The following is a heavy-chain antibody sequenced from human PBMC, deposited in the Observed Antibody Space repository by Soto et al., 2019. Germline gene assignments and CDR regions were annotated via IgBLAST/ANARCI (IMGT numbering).Heavy chain of an antibody. J-gene: IGHJ4*02. CDR3: TTAYHGSGKYFDIFDY. D-gene: IGHD3-10*01. Sequence: ELQLVESGGGLAKPGGSLRLSCAASGFTFSEAWMHWVRPAPGKGLEWVGGIKSNSDGGTTDYAAPVKGRSSISSDDSRNRLYLHMNSLKSEDTAVYYCTTAYHGSGKYFDIFDYWGQGTLVSVSS. CDR1: GFTFSEAW. CDR2: IKSNSDGGTT. V-gene: IGHV3-15*07.